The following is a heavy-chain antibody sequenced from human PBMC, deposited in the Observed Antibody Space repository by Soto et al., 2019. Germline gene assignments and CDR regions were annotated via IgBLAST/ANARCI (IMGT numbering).Heavy chain of an antibody. D-gene: IGHD1-26*01. Sequence: GGSLRLSCAASGLTVSSNYMSWVRQAPGKGLEWVSVIYSNGNTYYADSVKGRFTISRDNSKNTVYLQMNSLRAEDTAVYYCVRDDIGVGLDYWGMGTPVTVSS. V-gene: IGHV3-66*01. CDR3: VRDDIGVGLDY. J-gene: IGHJ4*02. CDR2: IYSNGNT. CDR1: GLTVSSNY.